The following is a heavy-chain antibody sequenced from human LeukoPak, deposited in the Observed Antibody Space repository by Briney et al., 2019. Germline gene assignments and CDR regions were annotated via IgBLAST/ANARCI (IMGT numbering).Heavy chain of an antibody. D-gene: IGHD3-22*01. V-gene: IGHV4-59*01. Sequence: PSETLSLTCTVSGGSISSYYWSWIRQPPGKGLEWIGYIYYSGSTNYNPSLKSRVTISVDTSKNQFSLKLSSVTAADTAVYYCARSPPYYYDSSSYYYYYYGMDVWGQGTTVTVSS. CDR1: GGSISSYY. J-gene: IGHJ6*02. CDR2: IYYSGST. CDR3: ARSPPYYYDSSSYYYYYYGMDV.